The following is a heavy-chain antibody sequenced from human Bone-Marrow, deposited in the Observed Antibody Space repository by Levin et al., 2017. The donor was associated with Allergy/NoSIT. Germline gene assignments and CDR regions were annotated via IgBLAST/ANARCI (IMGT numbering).Heavy chain of an antibody. D-gene: IGHD6-19*01. CDR2: TYYRSKWYN. CDR3: ARTAYRSGWYDEAPDYFDY. J-gene: IGHJ4*02. Sequence: SQTLSLTCAISGDSFSSNSAAWNWIRQSPSRGLEWLGRTYYRSKWYNDYAVSVKSRITINPDTSKNQFSLQLNSVTPEDTAVYYCARTAYRSGWYDEAPDYFDYWGQGTLVTVSS. CDR1: GDSFSSNSAA. V-gene: IGHV6-1*01.